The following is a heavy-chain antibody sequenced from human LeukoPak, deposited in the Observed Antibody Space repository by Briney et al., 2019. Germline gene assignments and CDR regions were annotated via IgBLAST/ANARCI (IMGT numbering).Heavy chain of an antibody. Sequence: GESLKISCKSSGYSFTSYWIGWVRQMPGKGLEWMGIIYPGDSDTRYSPSFQGQVTISADKSISTAYLQWSSLKASDTAMYYCARLGGPRVYYYYYYYMDVWGKGTTVTVSS. J-gene: IGHJ6*03. CDR1: GYSFTSYW. V-gene: IGHV5-51*01. CDR2: IYPGDSDT. CDR3: ARLGGPRVYYYYYYYMDV. D-gene: IGHD3-16*01.